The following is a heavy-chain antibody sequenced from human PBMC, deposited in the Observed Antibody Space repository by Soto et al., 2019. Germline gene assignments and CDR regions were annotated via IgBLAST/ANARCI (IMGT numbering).Heavy chain of an antibody. V-gene: IGHV3-43*01. J-gene: IGHJ4*02. Sequence: PGGSLRLSCAASGFTFDDYTMHWVRQAPGKGLEWVSLISWDGGSTYYADSVKGRLTISRDNSKNSLYLQMNSLRTEDTALYYCAKALKGDNWNDHFDYWGQGTLVTVSS. CDR2: ISWDGGST. CDR3: AKALKGDNWNDHFDY. CDR1: GFTFDDYT. D-gene: IGHD1-1*01.